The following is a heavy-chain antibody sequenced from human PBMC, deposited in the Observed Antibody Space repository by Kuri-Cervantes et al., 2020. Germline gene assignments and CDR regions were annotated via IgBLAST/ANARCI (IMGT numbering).Heavy chain of an antibody. J-gene: IGHJ6*03. Sequence: GGSLRLSCAASGFTFSSYWMSWVRQAPGKGLEWVANIKQDGSEKYYVDSVKGRFTISRDNSKNTLYLQMNSLRAEDTAVYYCAKYLVANYYYYYMDVWGKGTTVTVSS. V-gene: IGHV3-7*03. D-gene: IGHD5-12*01. CDR2: IKQDGSEK. CDR1: GFTFSSYW. CDR3: AKYLVANYYYYYMDV.